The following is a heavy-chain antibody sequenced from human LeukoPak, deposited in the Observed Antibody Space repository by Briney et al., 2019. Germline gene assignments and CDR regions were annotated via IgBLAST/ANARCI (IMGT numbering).Heavy chain of an antibody. J-gene: IGHJ4*02. Sequence: WSVRLSCAGSGFTFSSYAMSWVRQAPGQGLEWVSVVSYCGYYTSYADSVRGGFTISRDNSRNTLYLQMISLRPEDTAVYYCAKDTSIGKYCTNGVCSPLDYWGQGTLVTHSS. D-gene: IGHD2-8*01. CDR3: AKDTSIGKYCTNGVCSPLDY. CDR2: VSYCGYYT. V-gene: IGHV3-23*01. CDR1: GFTFSSYA.